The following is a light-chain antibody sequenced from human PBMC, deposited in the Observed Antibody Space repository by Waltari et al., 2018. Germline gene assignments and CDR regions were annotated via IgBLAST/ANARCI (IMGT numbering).Light chain of an antibody. J-gene: IGKJ2*01. CDR1: QSISSW. V-gene: IGKV1-5*03. CDR3: QQYNSYPYT. CDR2: KAS. Sequence: DIQVTQSPSTLSASLGDSVTITCRASQSISSWLAWYQQKPGKAPNLLIYKASSLESGVPSRFSGSGSGTEFTLTISSLQPDDFATYYCQQYNSYPYTFGQGTKLEIK.